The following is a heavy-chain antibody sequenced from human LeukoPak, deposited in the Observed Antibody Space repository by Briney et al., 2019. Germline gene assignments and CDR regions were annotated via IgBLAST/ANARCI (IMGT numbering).Heavy chain of an antibody. CDR3: AKFATVTTPNWIDP. V-gene: IGHV4-59*03. CDR2: IYYTGAA. Sequence: ASETLSLTCTVSGGSISGSFWGWTRQPPGEGLEFIGYIYYTGAASYKPSISSRVTMSVDSSKNQFSLKLTSVTAADTAVYYCAKFATVTTPNWIDPWGQGILVTVSS. J-gene: IGHJ5*02. CDR1: GGSISGSF. D-gene: IGHD4-17*01.